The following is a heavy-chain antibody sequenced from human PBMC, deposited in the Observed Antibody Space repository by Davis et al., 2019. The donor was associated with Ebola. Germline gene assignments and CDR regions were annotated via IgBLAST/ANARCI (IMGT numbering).Heavy chain of an antibody. J-gene: IGHJ5*02. D-gene: IGHD3-3*01. V-gene: IGHV3-33*01. CDR2: IWYDGSNK. CDR1: GFTFSSYG. Sequence: GGSLRLSCAASGFTFSSYGMHWVRQAPGKGLEWVAVIWYDGSNKYYADSVKGRFTISRDNSKNTLYLQMNSLRAEDTAVYYCARDGYDFWSGWFDPWGQGTLVTASS. CDR3: ARDGYDFWSGWFDP.